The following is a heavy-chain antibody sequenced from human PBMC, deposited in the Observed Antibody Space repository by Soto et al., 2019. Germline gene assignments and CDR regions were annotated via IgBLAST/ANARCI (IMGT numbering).Heavy chain of an antibody. CDR3: ARVNYDGSGSRYDAFDI. CDR1: GGSISSGAYY. V-gene: IGHV4-31*03. D-gene: IGHD3-22*01. Sequence: QVQLQESGPGLVKPSQTLSLTCTVSGGSISSGAYYWSWIRQPPGKGLEWIGYIYYSASAYYNPSLKSRVTISVDTSKNQFSLKLYSVTAADTAVYYCARVNYDGSGSRYDAFDIWGQGTMVTVSS. CDR2: IYYSASA. J-gene: IGHJ3*02.